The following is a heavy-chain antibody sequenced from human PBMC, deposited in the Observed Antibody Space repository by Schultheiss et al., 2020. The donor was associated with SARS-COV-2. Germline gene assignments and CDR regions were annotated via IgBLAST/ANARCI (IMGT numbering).Heavy chain of an antibody. D-gene: IGHD3-3*01. CDR1: GGSFSGYY. CDR3: ARGSFLEWFSYGMDV. V-gene: IGHV4-59*12. CDR2: IYYSGST. Sequence: SETLSLTCAVYGGSFSGYYWNWIRQPPGKGLEWIGYIYYSGSTYYNPSLKSRVTISVDTSKNQFSLKLSSVTAADTAVYYCARGSFLEWFSYGMDVWGQGTTVTVSS. J-gene: IGHJ6*02.